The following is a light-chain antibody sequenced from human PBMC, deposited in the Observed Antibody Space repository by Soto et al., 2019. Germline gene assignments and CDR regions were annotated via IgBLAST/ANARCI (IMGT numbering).Light chain of an antibody. CDR2: EVS. Sequence: QSALTQPPSASGSPGQSVTISCTGTRRDVGGYNYVSWYQQHPGKAPKLMIYEVSKRPSGVPDRFSGSKSGNTASLTVSGLQAEDEADYYCSSYAGSNNFNVVFGGGTKLTVL. CDR3: SSYAGSNNFNVV. CDR1: RRDVGGYNY. J-gene: IGLJ2*01. V-gene: IGLV2-8*01.